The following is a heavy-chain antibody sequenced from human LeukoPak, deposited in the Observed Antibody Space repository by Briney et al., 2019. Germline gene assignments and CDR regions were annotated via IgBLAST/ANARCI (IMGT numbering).Heavy chain of an antibody. V-gene: IGHV3-23*01. CDR2: ISGSGGST. CDR3: ASSVNCSSTSCPRGVLRYFDWPIDY. Sequence: PGGSLRLSCAASGFTFSSYAMSWVRQAPGKGLEWVSAISGSGGSTYYADSVKGRFTISRDNSKNTLYLQMNSLRAEDTAVYYCASSVNCSSTSCPRGVLRYFDWPIDYWGQGTLVTVSS. J-gene: IGHJ4*02. CDR1: GFTFSSYA. D-gene: IGHD3-9*01.